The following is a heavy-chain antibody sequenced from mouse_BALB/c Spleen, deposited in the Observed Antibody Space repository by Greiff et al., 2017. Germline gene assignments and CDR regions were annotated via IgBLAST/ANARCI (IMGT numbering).Heavy chain of an antibody. CDR3: ARKKDYGNYWYFDV. D-gene: IGHD2-1*01. CDR2: ISYSGST. V-gene: IGHV3-8*02. Sequence: DVKLQESGPSLVKPSQTLSLTCSVTGDSITSGYWNWIRKFPGNKLEYMGYISYSGSTYYNPSLKSRISITRDTSKNQYYLQLNSVTTEDTATYYCARKKDYGNYWYFDVWGAGTTVTVSS. J-gene: IGHJ1*01. CDR1: GDSITSGY.